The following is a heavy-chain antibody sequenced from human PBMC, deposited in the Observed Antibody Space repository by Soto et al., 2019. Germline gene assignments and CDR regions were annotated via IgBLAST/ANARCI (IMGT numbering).Heavy chain of an antibody. CDR1: GFTFSSYS. CDR2: ISSSSSTI. Sequence: GGSLRLSCAASGFTFSSYSMNWVRQAPGKGLEWVSYISSSSSTIYYADSVKGRFTISRDNAKNSLYLQMNSLRDEDTAVYYCARDRPHYYDFWSGYFPPYYYYGMDVWGQGTTVTVSS. V-gene: IGHV3-48*02. J-gene: IGHJ6*02. D-gene: IGHD3-3*01. CDR3: ARDRPHYYDFWSGYFPPYYYYGMDV.